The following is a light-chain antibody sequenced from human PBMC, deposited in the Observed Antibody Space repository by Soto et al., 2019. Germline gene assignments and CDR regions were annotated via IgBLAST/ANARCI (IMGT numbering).Light chain of an antibody. V-gene: IGKV3-20*01. CDR1: QSVSGMY. CDR3: QQYDNSPFT. Sequence: VLTRSPGTLSLSPGESATLSCRASQSVSGMYLAWYQQKPGQAPRLLIYGTSNRATGIPDRFSGSGSGTDFPLTIRRLEPEDFAMYFCQQYDNSPFTFGPGTKVDIK. J-gene: IGKJ3*01. CDR2: GTS.